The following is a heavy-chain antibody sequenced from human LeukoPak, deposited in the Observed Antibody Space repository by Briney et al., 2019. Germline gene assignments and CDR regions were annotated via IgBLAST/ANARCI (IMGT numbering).Heavy chain of an antibody. Sequence: SETLSLTCAVYGGSFSGYYWSWIRQPPGNWLEWIGEINHSGSTNYNPSLKSRVTISVDTSKNQFSLKLSSVTAADTAVYYCARSGFVVVNARYYFDYWGQGTLVTVSS. CDR2: INHSGST. D-gene: IGHD2-21*01. CDR3: ARSGFVVVNARYYFDY. J-gene: IGHJ4*02. CDR1: GGSFSGYY. V-gene: IGHV4-34*01.